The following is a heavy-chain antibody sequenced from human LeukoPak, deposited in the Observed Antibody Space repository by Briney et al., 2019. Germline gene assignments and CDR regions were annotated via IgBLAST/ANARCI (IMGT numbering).Heavy chain of an antibody. D-gene: IGHD5-24*01. Sequence: QPGGSLRLSCAASGFTFDDYAMHWVRQAPGKGLEWVSLISGDGGSTYYADSVKGRFTISRDNAKNSLYLQMNSLRAEDTAVYYCARDGYNYRFDYWGQGTLVTVSS. J-gene: IGHJ4*02. V-gene: IGHV3-43*02. CDR3: ARDGYNYRFDY. CDR1: GFTFDDYA. CDR2: ISGDGGST.